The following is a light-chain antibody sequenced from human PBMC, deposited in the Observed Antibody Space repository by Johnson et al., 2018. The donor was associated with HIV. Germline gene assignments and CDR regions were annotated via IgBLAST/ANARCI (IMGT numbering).Light chain of an antibody. CDR2: DNN. J-gene: IGLJ1*01. Sequence: QSVLTQPPSVSAAPGQKVTISCSGSTSNIGNNYVSWYQQVPGTAPKLLIYDNNKRPSVIPDRFSGSKSGSSATLGITGLQTGDEGDYYCGTWDRSLSAGGVFGTGTKVTVL. CDR1: TSNIGNNY. V-gene: IGLV1-51*01. CDR3: GTWDRSLSAGGV.